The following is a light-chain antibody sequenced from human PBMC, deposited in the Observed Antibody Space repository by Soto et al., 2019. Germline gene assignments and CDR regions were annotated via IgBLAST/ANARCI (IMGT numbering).Light chain of an antibody. CDR1: QTIGSW. CDR2: DAS. CDR3: QQTRSYPST. Sequence: GDRVTITCRASQTIGSWLAWYQQKPGTAPKLLIYDASTLESGVPSRFSGSGSGTEFTLTISSLQPDDFATYYCQQTRSYPSTCGGGTKGDIK. V-gene: IGKV1-5*01. J-gene: IGKJ4*01.